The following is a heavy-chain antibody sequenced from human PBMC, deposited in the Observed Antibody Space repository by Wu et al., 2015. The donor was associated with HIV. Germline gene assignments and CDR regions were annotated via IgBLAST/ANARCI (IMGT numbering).Heavy chain of an antibody. CDR3: ARERCSSTSCYYNWFDP. V-gene: IGHV1-69*12. D-gene: IGHD2-2*01. J-gene: IGHJ5*02. CDR2: IIPIFGTA. CDR1: GGTFSSYA. Sequence: QVQLVQSGAEVKKPGSSVKVSCKASGGTFSSYAISWVRQAPGQGLEWMGGIIPIFGTANYAQKFQGRVTITADESTSTAYMELSSLRSEDTAVYYCARERCSSTSCYYNWFDPVGPGNPGPPSP.